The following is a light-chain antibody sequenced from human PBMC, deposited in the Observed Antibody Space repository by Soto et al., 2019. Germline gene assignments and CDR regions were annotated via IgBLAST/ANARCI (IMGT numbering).Light chain of an antibody. J-gene: IGKJ5*01. V-gene: IGKV3-15*01. Sequence: EIVMTQSPVTLSVSPGERATLSCTASQSVNNNVAWYQQKPGQAPRLLIYAASTRATGIPARFSGSGSGTEFTLTISSLQSEDFAVYYCQQYNNWSFGQGTRLEIK. CDR1: QSVNNN. CDR3: QQYNNWS. CDR2: AAS.